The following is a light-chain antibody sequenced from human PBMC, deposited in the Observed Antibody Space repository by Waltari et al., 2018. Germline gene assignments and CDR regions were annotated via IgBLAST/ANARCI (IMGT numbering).Light chain of an antibody. Sequence: DIVMTQSPDFLAVSLGERATINCKSSQSVLYSANNKDYLAWYQQKPGQPPKLLISWASTRASGVPDRFSGSGSGTDFTLTISSLQAEDVAVYYCQQYYGVPLTFGGGTKVEIK. CDR3: QQYYGVPLT. V-gene: IGKV4-1*01. CDR2: WAS. CDR1: QSVLYSANNKDY. J-gene: IGKJ4*01.